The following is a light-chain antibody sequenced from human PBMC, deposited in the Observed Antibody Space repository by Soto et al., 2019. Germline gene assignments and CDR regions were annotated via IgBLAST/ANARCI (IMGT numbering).Light chain of an antibody. CDR1: QSVSSNF. CDR3: QQYDTSPPGYT. J-gene: IGKJ2*01. V-gene: IGKV3-20*01. Sequence: EIVLTQSPGTLSLSPGERATLSCRASQSVSSNFLVWYQQKPGQAPRLLIYGASTRATGIPDRFSGGGSGTDFPPTISRLEPEDFAVYYCQQYDTSPPGYTFGQGTKLEIK. CDR2: GAS.